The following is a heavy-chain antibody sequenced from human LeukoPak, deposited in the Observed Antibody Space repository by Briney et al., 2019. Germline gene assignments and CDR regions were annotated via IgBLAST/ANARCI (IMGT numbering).Heavy chain of an antibody. CDR3: ASGSGGPGASGAFDI. D-gene: IGHD1-14*01. J-gene: IGHJ3*02. CDR2: IFHSGST. V-gene: IGHV4-4*02. Sequence: SETLSLTCAVSGGSIRSSDWWSWVRQPPGKGLEWIGEIFHSGSTNYNPSLKSRVTISVDKSKNQFSLKLNSVTAADTAVYYCASGSGGPGASGAFDIWGQGTMVTVSS. CDR1: GGSIRSSDW.